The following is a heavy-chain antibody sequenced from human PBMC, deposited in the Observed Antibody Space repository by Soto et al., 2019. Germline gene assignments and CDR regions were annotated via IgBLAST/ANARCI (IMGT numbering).Heavy chain of an antibody. Sequence: QVTLKESGPVLVKPTEALTLTCTVSGFSLSNARMGVSWIRQPPGKALQWLAHIFSNDEKSYSTSLKSRHTISNDTSKSQVVLTMTDTDPVDTATYYCARILGVYGFNPTYYCYMDVWGKGATVTVSS. J-gene: IGHJ6*03. CDR3: ARILGVYGFNPTYYCYMDV. CDR1: GFSLSNARMG. CDR2: IFSNDEK. V-gene: IGHV2-26*01. D-gene: IGHD4-17*01.